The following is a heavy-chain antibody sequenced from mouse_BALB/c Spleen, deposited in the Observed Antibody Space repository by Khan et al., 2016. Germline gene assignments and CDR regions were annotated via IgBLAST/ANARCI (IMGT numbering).Heavy chain of an antibody. CDR2: INTYTGEP. CDR3: ARYRYYYGSSKYFDV. V-gene: IGHV9-3-1*01. CDR1: GYTFTNYG. D-gene: IGHD1-1*01. Sequence: LVESGPELKKPGETVKISCKASGYTFTNYGMNWVKQAPGKDLKWMGWINTYTGEPTYADDFKGRFAFSLETSASTAYLQINNLRNEDTATXFCARYRYYYGSSKYFDVWGAGTTVTVSS. J-gene: IGHJ1*01.